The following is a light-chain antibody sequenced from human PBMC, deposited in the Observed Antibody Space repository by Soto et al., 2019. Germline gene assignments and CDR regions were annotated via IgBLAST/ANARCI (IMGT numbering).Light chain of an antibody. CDR1: QSVLYSSNNQNY. J-gene: IGKJ4*01. CDR2: WAS. Sequence: IVMTQSPDSLAVSLGERAIINCKSSQSVLYSSNNQNYLAWYQQKPGQSPELLIYWASTRESGVPDRFSGSGSGIDFTLTISSLQTEDVAVYYCQQYYSSPVTFGGGTKVEIK. CDR3: QQYYSSPVT. V-gene: IGKV4-1*01.